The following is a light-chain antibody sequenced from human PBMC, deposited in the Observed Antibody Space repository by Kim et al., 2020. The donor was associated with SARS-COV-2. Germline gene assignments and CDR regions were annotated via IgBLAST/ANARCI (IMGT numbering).Light chain of an antibody. CDR2: EVT. CDR1: SSDVGGYNF. J-gene: IGLJ1*01. Sequence: QSALTQPPSASGYPGQSVTISCTGTSSDVGGYNFVSWYQQHPGKAPKLIIYEVTKRPSGVPDRFSGAKSGNTASLTVSGLQAEDEAVYYCSSYAGTSIYYVFGTGTKVTVL. V-gene: IGLV2-8*01. CDR3: SSYAGTSIYYV.